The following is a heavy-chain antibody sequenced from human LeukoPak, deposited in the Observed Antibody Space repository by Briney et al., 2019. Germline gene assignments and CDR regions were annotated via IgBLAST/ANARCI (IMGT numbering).Heavy chain of an antibody. CDR2: IYSGGST. V-gene: IGHV3-66*01. CDR1: GFTLSSNY. D-gene: IGHD5-18*01. J-gene: IGHJ4*02. Sequence: GGSLRLSCAASGFTLSSNYMSWVRQAPGKGLEWASVIYSGGSTYYADSVKGRFTISRDNSKNTLYLQMNSLRAEDTAVYYCAREPGCSYGSDYWGQGTLVTVSS. CDR3: AREPGCSYGSDY.